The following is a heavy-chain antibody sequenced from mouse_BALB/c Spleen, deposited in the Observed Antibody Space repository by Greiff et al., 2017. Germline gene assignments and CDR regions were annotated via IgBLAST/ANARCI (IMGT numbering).Heavy chain of an antibody. CDR1: GYTFTNYW. CDR2: IYPGGGYT. CDR3: ARGGGNYGSMDY. J-gene: IGHJ4*01. V-gene: IGHV1-63*02. Sequence: VQLQQSGAELVRPGTSVKISCKASGYTFTNYWLGWVKQRPGHGLEWIGDIYPGGGYTNYNEKFKGKATLTADTSSSTAYMQLSSLTSEDSAVYFCARGGGNYGSMDYWGQGTSVTVSS. D-gene: IGHD1-2*01.